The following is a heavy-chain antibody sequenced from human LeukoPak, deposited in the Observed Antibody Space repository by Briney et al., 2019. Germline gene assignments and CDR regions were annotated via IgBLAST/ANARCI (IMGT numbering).Heavy chain of an antibody. CDR2: IYTSGST. J-gene: IGHJ4*02. CDR1: GGSISSYY. Sequence: PSETLSLTCTVSGGSISSYYWSWIRQPAGKGLEWIGRIYTSGSTNYNPSLKSRVTMSVDTSKNQFSLKLSSVTAADTAVYYCARDPPVWGSYRYTGGFGYWGQGTLVTVSS. CDR3: ARDPPVWGSYRYTGGFGY. D-gene: IGHD3-16*02. V-gene: IGHV4-4*07.